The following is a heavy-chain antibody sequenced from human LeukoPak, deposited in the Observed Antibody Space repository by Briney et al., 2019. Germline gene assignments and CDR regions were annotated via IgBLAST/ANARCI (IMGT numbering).Heavy chain of an antibody. CDR2: ISSSSSYI. D-gene: IGHD6-6*01. Sequence: GGSLRLSCAASGFTFSSSGMHWVRQAPGKGLEWVSSISSSSSYIYYADSVKGRFTISRDNAKNSLYLQMNSLRAEDTAVYYCAREGSKVAARPVDYWGQGTLVTVSS. V-gene: IGHV3-21*01. J-gene: IGHJ4*02. CDR1: GFTFSSSG. CDR3: AREGSKVAARPVDY.